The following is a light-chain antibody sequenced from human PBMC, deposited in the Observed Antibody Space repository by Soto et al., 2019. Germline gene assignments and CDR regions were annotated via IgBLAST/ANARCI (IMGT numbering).Light chain of an antibody. V-gene: IGKV3-20*01. Sequence: EIVLTQSPGTLSLSPGERVTLSCRASQSVNSNYLAWYQQKPGQAPRLLIYGASSRATGIPDRFSGSGSGTDFTLTISRLEPEDVAVYYGQQYGSSRWTFGRGTKVEIK. CDR2: GAS. J-gene: IGKJ1*01. CDR3: QQYGSSRWT. CDR1: QSVNSNY.